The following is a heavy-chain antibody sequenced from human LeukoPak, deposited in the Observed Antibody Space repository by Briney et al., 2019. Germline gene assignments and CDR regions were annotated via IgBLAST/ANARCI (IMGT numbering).Heavy chain of an antibody. Sequence: RGSLRLSCAASGFTFSSYSMNWVRQAPGKGLEWVSSISSSSSYIYYADSVKGRFTISRDNAKNSLYLQMNSLRAEDTAVYYCAREGGQGYCSSTSCRTYYYMDVWGKGTTVTVSS. J-gene: IGHJ6*03. CDR2: ISSSSSYI. V-gene: IGHV3-21*01. D-gene: IGHD2-2*01. CDR1: GFTFSSYS. CDR3: AREGGQGYCSSTSCRTYYYMDV.